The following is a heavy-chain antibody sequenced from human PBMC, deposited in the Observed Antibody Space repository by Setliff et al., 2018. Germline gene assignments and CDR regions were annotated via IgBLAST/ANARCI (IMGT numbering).Heavy chain of an antibody. D-gene: IGHD5-18*01. J-gene: IGHJ4*02. CDR1: GYTFTTYA. CDR3: ARAPLESGYYYGQGHYFDY. CDR2: INAGNGHT. Sequence: ASVKVSCKASGYTFTTYAIHWVRQAPGQGLEWMGWINAGNGHTKYSLEFQGRVTISSDTAASTAYMQLSSLRSEDTAVYYCARAPLESGYYYGQGHYFDYWGQGTLVTVSS. V-gene: IGHV1-3*03.